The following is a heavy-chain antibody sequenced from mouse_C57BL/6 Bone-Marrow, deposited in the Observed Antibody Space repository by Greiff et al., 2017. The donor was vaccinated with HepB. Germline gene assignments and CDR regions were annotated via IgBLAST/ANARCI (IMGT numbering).Heavy chain of an antibody. Sequence: VQLQQSGAELVKPGASVKMSCKASGYTFTSYWITWVKQRPGQGLEWIGDIYPGSGSTNYNEKFKSKATLTVDTSSSTAYMQLSSLTSEDSAVYYCARSRHYYGSSLAYWGQGTLVTVSA. CDR3: ARSRHYYGSSLAY. J-gene: IGHJ3*01. V-gene: IGHV1-55*01. D-gene: IGHD1-1*01. CDR2: IYPGSGST. CDR1: GYTFTSYW.